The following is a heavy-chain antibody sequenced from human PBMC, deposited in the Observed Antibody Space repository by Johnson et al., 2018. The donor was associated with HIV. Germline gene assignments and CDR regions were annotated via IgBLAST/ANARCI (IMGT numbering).Heavy chain of an antibody. CDR2: IIGSGGNT. CDR1: GFTFSSYA. J-gene: IGHJ3*02. Sequence: VQLVESGGGLVQPGGSLRLSCAASGFTFSSYAMSWVRQAPGKGLEWVSAIIGSGGNTYHADSVRGRFTISRDNSKNTLYLQMNSLKTEDTAVYYCTTDKGVAAAGGGSFGAFDIWGQGTMVTVSS. CDR3: TTDKGVAAAGGGSFGAFDI. D-gene: IGHD6-13*01. V-gene: IGHV3-23*04.